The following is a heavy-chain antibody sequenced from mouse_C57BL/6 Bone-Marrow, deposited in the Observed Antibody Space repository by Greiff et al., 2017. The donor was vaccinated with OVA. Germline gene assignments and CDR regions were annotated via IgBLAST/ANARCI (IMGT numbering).Heavy chain of an antibody. CDR3: TTHYDGSSPPLAY. CDR1: GFNIKDDY. J-gene: IGHJ3*01. Sequence: VQLQQSGAELVRPGASVKLSCTASGFNIKDDYMHWVKQRPEQGLEWIGWIDPENGDTEYASKFQGKATITADTSSNTAYLQLSSLTSEDPAVYYCTTHYDGSSPPLAYWGQGTLVTVAA. V-gene: IGHV14-4*01. D-gene: IGHD1-1*01. CDR2: IDPENGDT.